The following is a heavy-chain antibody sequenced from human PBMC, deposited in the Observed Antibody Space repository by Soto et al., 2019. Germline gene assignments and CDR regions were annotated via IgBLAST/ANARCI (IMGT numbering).Heavy chain of an antibody. CDR1: GFTFDDYA. V-gene: IGHV3-9*01. CDR2: ISWNSGSI. CDR3: AKDRGIASAAVDY. Sequence: EVQLVESGGGLVQPGRSLRLSCAASGFTFDDYAMHWVRQAPGKGLEWVSGISWNSGSIGYADSVKGRFTISRDNXKNSLYLQMNSLRAEDTALYYCAKDRGIASAAVDYWGQGTLVTVSS. J-gene: IGHJ4*02. D-gene: IGHD6-13*01.